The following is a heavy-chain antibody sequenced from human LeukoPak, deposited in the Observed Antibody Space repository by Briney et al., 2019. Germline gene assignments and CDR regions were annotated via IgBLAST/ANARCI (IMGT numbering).Heavy chain of an antibody. Sequence: GGPLRLPCGASGFPFSSYAMIGPPQAPGKALEGVSDKSGRECRTYYADSVKGRFTISRDNPKNTLYLQMNSLRAEDTAVYYCARWKYSNYIYYFDCWGQGTLVTVSS. CDR3: ARWKYSNYIYYFDC. V-gene: IGHV3-23*01. D-gene: IGHD4-11*01. CDR1: GFPFSSYA. J-gene: IGHJ4*02. CDR2: KSGRECRT.